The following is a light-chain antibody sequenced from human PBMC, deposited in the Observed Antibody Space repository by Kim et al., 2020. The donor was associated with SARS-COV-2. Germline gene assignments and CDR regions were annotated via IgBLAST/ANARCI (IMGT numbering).Light chain of an antibody. CDR2: RDT. CDR1: NIGSKI. Sequence: SVALVQTATITGGASNIGSKIVHWYQQTPGQAPVMVIDRDTNRPSGIPERFSGSTSGNTATLTISRAQAGDEADYYCQVWDSNTWVFGGGTQLTVL. V-gene: IGLV3-9*01. J-gene: IGLJ3*02. CDR3: QVWDSNTWV.